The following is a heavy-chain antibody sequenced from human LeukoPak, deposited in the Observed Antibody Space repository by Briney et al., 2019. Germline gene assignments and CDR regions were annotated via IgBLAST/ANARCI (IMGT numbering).Heavy chain of an antibody. V-gene: IGHV3-30*18. CDR1: GFTFSSYG. D-gene: IGHD3-10*01. CDR3: AKDRYYYASGSYYRPPGFQH. J-gene: IGHJ1*01. CDR2: ISYDGSNK. Sequence: PGRSLRLSCAASGFTFSSYGMHWVRQAPGKGLEWVAVISYDGSNKYYADSVKGRFTISRDSSKNTLYLQMNSLRAEDTAVYYCAKDRYYYASGSYYRPPGFQHWGQGTLVTVSS.